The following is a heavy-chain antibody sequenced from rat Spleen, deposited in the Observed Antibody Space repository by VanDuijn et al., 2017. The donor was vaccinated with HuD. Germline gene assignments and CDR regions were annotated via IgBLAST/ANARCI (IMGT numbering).Heavy chain of an antibody. CDR2: ISYDGSNT. D-gene: IGHD1-4*01. J-gene: IGHJ3*01. CDR3: ATAGTRVSRFAY. V-gene: IGHV5-29*01. Sequence: EVQLVESGGGLVKPGGSLKLSCAASGFTFSNYGMAWVRQAPTKGLEWVATISYDGSNTHYRDSVKGRFTIFRENAKSTLSLQMDSLRSEDTATYHCATAGTRVSRFAYWGQGTLVTVSS. CDR1: GFTFSNYG.